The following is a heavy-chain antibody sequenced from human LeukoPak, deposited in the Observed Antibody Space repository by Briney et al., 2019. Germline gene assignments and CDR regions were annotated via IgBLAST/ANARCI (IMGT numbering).Heavy chain of an antibody. CDR3: ARGPMCSSTSCPETYYYYGMDV. V-gene: IGHV3-21*01. D-gene: IGHD2-2*01. Sequence: GGSLRLSCAASGFTFSSYSMNWVRQAPGKGLEWVSSISSSSSYIYYADSVKGRFTISRDNAKNSLYLQMNSLRAEDTAVYYCARGPMCSSTSCPETYYYYGMDVWGQGTTVTVSS. J-gene: IGHJ6*02. CDR2: ISSSSSYI. CDR1: GFTFSSYS.